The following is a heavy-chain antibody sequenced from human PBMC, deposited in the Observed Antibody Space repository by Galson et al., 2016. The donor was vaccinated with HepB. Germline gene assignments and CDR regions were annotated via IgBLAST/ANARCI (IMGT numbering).Heavy chain of an antibody. D-gene: IGHD3-10*01. V-gene: IGHV4-39*07. Sequence: TLSLTCTVSGDSISSSRYYWPWIRQTPGKGLEWIGSIYYEGRTHYNPSLKSRFTISIDTSKNQFSLNLSSVTAADTAMHYCAREAVGYSTSGTPPYGMNVWGQGPTVTVSS. CDR3: AREAVGYSTSGTPPYGMNV. J-gene: IGHJ6*02. CDR1: GDSISSSRYY. CDR2: IYYEGRT.